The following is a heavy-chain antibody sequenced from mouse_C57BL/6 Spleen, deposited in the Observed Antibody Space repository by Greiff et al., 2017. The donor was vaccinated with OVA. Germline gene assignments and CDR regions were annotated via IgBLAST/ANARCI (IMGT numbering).Heavy chain of an antibody. V-gene: IGHV1-4*01. J-gene: IGHJ2*01. CDR3: ARNWDAGY. CDR1: GYTFTSYT. D-gene: IGHD4-1*01. CDR2: INPSSGYT. Sequence: VQLQQSGAELARPGASVKMSCKASGYTFTSYTMHWVKQRPGQGLEWIGYINPSSGYTKYNQKFKDKATLTADESSSTAYMQLSSLTSEDSAVYYCARNWDAGYWGQGTTLTVSS.